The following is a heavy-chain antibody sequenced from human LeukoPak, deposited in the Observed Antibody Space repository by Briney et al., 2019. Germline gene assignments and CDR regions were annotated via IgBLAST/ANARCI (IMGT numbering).Heavy chain of an antibody. J-gene: IGHJ3*02. CDR1: GGSISSSRYY. CDR3: ARRPLFPVDAFDI. Sequence: SETLSLTCTVSGGSISSSRYYWGWIRQPPGKGLEWIGSIYYSGSTYYNPSLKSRVTISVDTSKNQFSLKLSSVTAADTAVYYCARRPLFPVDAFDIWGQGTMVTVSS. D-gene: IGHD3-10*02. V-gene: IGHV4-39*01. CDR2: IYYSGST.